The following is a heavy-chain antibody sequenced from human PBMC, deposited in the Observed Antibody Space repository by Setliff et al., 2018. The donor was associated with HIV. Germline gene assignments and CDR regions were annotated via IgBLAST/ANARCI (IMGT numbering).Heavy chain of an antibody. CDR1: GGSISSSGPGYY. J-gene: IGHJ3*02. D-gene: IGHD2-15*01. V-gene: IGHV4-39*07. Sequence: NPSETLSLTCTVSGGSISSSGPGYYWGWVRQPPGGGLEWIGSVYYSGSTNYNPSLRSRVTISVDTSKNQFSLKLSSVTAADTAVYYCATGWRVDAFDIWGQGTMVTVSS. CDR2: VYYSGST. CDR3: ATGWRVDAFDI.